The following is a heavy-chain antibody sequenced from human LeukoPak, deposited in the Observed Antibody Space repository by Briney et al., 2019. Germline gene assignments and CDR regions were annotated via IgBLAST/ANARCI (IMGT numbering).Heavy chain of an antibody. D-gene: IGHD3-10*01. CDR1: GFTFSDYY. CDR3: ARDLWFGELLYYYYGMDV. CDR2: ITSSGSSI. V-gene: IGHV3-11*01. Sequence: GGSLRLSCAASGFTFSDYYMGWIRQAPGKGLEWVSYITSSGSSIYSADSVKGRFTTSRDNAKNSLYLQMNSLRAEDTAVYYCARDLWFGELLYYYYGMDVWGQGTTVTVSS. J-gene: IGHJ6*02.